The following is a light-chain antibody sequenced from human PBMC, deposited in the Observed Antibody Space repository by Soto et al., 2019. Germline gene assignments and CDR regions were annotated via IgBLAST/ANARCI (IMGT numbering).Light chain of an antibody. Sequence: QSVLTQSPSASASLGASVKLTCTLSSGHSSYAIAWHQKQPGKGPRYLMDLNNDGSHPKGDGIPDRFSGSSSGADRYLIISSLQSEEEADYYCQTWGTGFQFFGGGTKLTVL. CDR3: QTWGTGFQF. CDR2: LNNDGSH. J-gene: IGLJ2*01. CDR1: SGHSSYA. V-gene: IGLV4-69*01.